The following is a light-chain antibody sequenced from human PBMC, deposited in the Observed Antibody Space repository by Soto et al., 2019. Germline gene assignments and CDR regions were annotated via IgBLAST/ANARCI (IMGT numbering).Light chain of an antibody. J-gene: IGKJ5*01. Sequence: EIVLTQSPATLSXXXXXXVTLSCRASQTVGRYLSWYQHSPGQGPRLLVYDASNRATGIPARFSGSGSETDFTLTISSLEPEDFAVYYCQQRLHWPITFGQGTRLEIK. V-gene: IGKV3-11*01. CDR3: QQRLHWPIT. CDR2: DAS. CDR1: QTVGRY.